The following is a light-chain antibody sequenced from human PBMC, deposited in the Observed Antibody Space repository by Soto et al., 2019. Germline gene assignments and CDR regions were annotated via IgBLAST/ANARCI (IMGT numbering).Light chain of an antibody. CDR1: RRINLN. V-gene: IGKV3-20*01. Sequence: EIVMTQSPATLSLSPGERATLSCRASRRINLNLAWYQQKPGQAPRLLIYGASSRATGIPDRFSGGGSGTDFSLTISRLDPEDFAVYYCQQYSSSPITFGQGTRLEIK. CDR3: QQYSSSPIT. J-gene: IGKJ5*01. CDR2: GAS.